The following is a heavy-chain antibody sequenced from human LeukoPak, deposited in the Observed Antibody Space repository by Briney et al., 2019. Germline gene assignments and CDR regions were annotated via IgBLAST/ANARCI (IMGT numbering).Heavy chain of an antibody. V-gene: IGHV1-2*02. D-gene: IGHD6-13*01. J-gene: IGHJ4*02. CDR1: GGTFSSYA. CDR2: INPNSGGT. Sequence: ASVKVSCKASGGTFSSYAISWVRQASGQGREWMGWINPNSGGTNYAQKFQGRVTVTRDMSISTAYMELSRLRSDDTAVYYCARVSSGDSSSWYFGDYFDYWGQGTLVTVSS. CDR3: ARVSSGDSSSWYFGDYFDY.